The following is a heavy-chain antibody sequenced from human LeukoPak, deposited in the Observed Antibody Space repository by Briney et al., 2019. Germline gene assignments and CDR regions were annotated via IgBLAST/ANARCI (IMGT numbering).Heavy chain of an antibody. CDR2: ISGSGGST. V-gene: IGHV3-23*01. Sequence: GGSLRLSCAASGFTFSSYAMSWVRQAPGKGLAWVSAISGSGGSTYYADSVKGRFTISRDNSKHTLYLQMNSLRAEDTAVYYCAKGVVPAASTYYYYYYGMDVWGKGTTVTVSS. CDR1: GFTFSSYA. D-gene: IGHD2-2*01. CDR3: AKGVVPAASTYYYYYYGMDV. J-gene: IGHJ6*04.